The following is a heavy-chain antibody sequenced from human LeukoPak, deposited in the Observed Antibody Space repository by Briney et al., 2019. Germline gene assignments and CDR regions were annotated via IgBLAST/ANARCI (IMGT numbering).Heavy chain of an antibody. CDR2: ISGSGGST. J-gene: IGHJ4*02. CDR3: ARDGRAFGGVIVMRY. V-gene: IGHV3-23*01. D-gene: IGHD3-16*02. CDR1: GFTFSSYA. Sequence: GSLRLSCAASGFTFSSYAMSWVRQAPGKGLEWVSAISGSGGSTYYADSVKGRFTISRDNSKNTLYLQMNSLRAEDTAVYYCARDGRAFGGVIVMRYWGQGTLVTVSS.